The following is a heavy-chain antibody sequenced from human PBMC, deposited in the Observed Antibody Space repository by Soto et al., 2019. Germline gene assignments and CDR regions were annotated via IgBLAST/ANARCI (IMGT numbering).Heavy chain of an antibody. V-gene: IGHV3-48*02. CDR3: ARVSGVDYGMDV. J-gene: IGHJ6*02. Sequence: GGSLRLSCAASGFTFSSYSMNWVRQAPGKGLEWASYISSSSSTIYYADSVKGRSTISRDNAKNSLYLQMNSLRDEDTAVYYCARVSGVDYGMDVWGQGTTVTVSS. CDR2: ISSSSSTI. CDR1: GFTFSSYS. D-gene: IGHD2-15*01.